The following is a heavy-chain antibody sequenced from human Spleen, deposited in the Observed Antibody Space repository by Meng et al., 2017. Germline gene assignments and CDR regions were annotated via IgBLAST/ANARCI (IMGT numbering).Heavy chain of an antibody. CDR1: GFTFSSYN. Sequence: GESLKISCAASGFTFSSYNMHWVRQTPGEGLVWVSRINTDASITTYADSVKGRFTISRDNAKNTLYLQMNSLRAEDTAVYYCARDLAWVLFDYWGQGALVTVSS. D-gene: IGHD3-3*01. CDR3: ARDLAWVLFDY. J-gene: IGHJ4*02. CDR2: INTDASIT. V-gene: IGHV3-74*03.